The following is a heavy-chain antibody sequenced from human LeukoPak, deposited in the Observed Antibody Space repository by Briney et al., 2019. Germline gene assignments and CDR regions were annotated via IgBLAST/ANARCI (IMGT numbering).Heavy chain of an antibody. CDR2: IYTSGST. CDR1: GGSISSGSYY. D-gene: IGHD3-3*01. V-gene: IGHV4-61*02. J-gene: IGHJ4*02. Sequence: PSETLSLTCTVSGGSISSGSYYWSWIRQPARKGLEWIGRIYTSGSTNYNPSLKSRVTISVDTSKNQFSLKLSSVTAADTAVYYCARGDYDFWSGYLDYWGQGTLVTVSS. CDR3: ARGDYDFWSGYLDY.